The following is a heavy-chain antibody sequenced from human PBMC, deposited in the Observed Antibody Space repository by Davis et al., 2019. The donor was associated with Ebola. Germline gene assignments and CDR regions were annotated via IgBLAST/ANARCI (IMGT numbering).Heavy chain of an antibody. CDR2: IYTSGST. CDR3: ARGDSSNKIDY. D-gene: IGHD6-13*01. J-gene: IGHJ4*02. V-gene: IGHV4-4*07. CDR1: RGSISSYY. Sequence: SETLSLTCTVSRGSISSYYWSWIRQPAGKGLEWIGRIYTSGSTNYNPSLKSRVTMSVDTSKTQFSLRLSSVTAADTAVYYCARGDSSNKIDYWGQGTLVTVSS.